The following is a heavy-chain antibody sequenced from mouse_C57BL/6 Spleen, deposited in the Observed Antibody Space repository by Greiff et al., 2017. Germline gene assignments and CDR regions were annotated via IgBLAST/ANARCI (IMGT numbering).Heavy chain of an antibody. CDR3: ARMGITTVVAPYYYAMDY. V-gene: IGHV14-3*01. J-gene: IGHJ4*01. CDR2: IDPANGNT. Sequence: VQLQQSVAELVRPGASVKLSCTASGFNIKNTYMHWVKQRPEQGLEWIGRIDPANGNTKYAPNFQGKATITADISSNTAYLQLSSLTSEDTAIYYCARMGITTVVAPYYYAMDYWGQGTSVTVSS. CDR1: GFNIKNTY. D-gene: IGHD1-1*01.